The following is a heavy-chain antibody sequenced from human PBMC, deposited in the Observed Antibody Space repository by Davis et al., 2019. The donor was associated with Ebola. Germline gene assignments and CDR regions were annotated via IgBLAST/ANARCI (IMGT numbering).Heavy chain of an antibody. V-gene: IGHV4-59*01. CDR2: IYYSGST. CDR3: ARTGGAHEGDI. CDR1: GGSISSYY. D-gene: IGHD1-26*01. J-gene: IGHJ3*02. Sequence: SETLSLTCTVSGGSISSYYWSWIRQPPGKGLEWIGYIYYSGSTNYNPSLKSRVTISVDTSKNQFSLKLSSVTAADTAVYYCARTGGAHEGDIWGQGTMVTVSS.